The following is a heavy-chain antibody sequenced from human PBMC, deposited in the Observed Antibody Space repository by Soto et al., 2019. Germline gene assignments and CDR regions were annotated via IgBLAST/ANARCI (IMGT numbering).Heavy chain of an antibody. Sequence: QVQLVESGGGVGQPGRSLRLSCAASGFTFSSYGMHWVRQAPGKGLEWVAVIWYDGSNKYYADSVKGRFTISRDNSKNTLYLQMNSLRAEDTAVYYCASESPGYCSGGSCYSGFVWGQGTLVTVSS. CDR2: IWYDGSNK. D-gene: IGHD2-15*01. CDR1: GFTFSSYG. CDR3: ASESPGYCSGGSCYSGFV. V-gene: IGHV3-33*01. J-gene: IGHJ4*02.